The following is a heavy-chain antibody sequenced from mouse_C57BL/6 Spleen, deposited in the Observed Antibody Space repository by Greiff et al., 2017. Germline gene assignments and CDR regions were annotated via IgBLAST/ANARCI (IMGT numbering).Heavy chain of an antibody. D-gene: IGHD1-1*01. CDR1: GYTFTSYW. CDR2: IHPSSGYT. V-gene: IGHV1-7*01. CDR3: ASRGYYCSSYWYFDV. Sequence: QVQLQQSGAELAKPGASVKLSCKASGYTFTSYWMHWVKQRPGQGLEWIGYIHPSSGYTKYNQKFKDKATLTADKSSSTAYMQLSSLTYEDSTVYYCASRGYYCSSYWYFDVWGTGTMVTVSS. J-gene: IGHJ1*03.